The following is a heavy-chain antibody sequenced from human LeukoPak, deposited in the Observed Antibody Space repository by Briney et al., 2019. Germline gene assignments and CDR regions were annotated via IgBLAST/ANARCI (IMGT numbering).Heavy chain of an antibody. CDR3: ARARTTVTTDY. CDR1: GGSFSGYY. Sequence: SETLSLTCAVYGGSFSGYYWSWIRQPPGKGLEWIGEINHSGSTNYNPSLKSRVTISVDTSKNQFSLKLSSVTAADTAVYYCARARTTVTTDYWGQGTLVTV. V-gene: IGHV4-34*01. J-gene: IGHJ4*02. CDR2: INHSGST. D-gene: IGHD4-17*01.